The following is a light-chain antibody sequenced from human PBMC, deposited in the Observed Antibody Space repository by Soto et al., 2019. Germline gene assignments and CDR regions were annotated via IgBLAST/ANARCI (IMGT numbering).Light chain of an antibody. CDR2: DVN. CDR1: SSDVGGYHY. Sequence: QSALTQPRSVSGSPGQSVTLSCTGTSSDVGGYHYVSWYQHHPGKAPKIIIYDVNKRPSGLPDRFSGSKSGNTASLTISGVQTEDEGDYYCCSYAGSYTLVFGGGTKLTVL. V-gene: IGLV2-11*01. CDR3: CSYAGSYTLV. J-gene: IGLJ2*01.